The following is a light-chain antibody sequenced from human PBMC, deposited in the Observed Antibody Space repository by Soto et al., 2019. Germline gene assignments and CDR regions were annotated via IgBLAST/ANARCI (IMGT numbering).Light chain of an antibody. CDR1: QIVTSSY. CDR3: QQYVTSPWA. CDR2: AAS. V-gene: IGKV3-20*01. J-gene: IGKJ1*01. Sequence: ELVFTQSPGTLSLSPGERATLSCRASQIVTSSYLAWYQLKPGQAPRLLLYAASMSPPGIPDRFSGSGSGTDFTLTISRLEPEDFAVYYCQQYVTSPWAFGQGTKVDIK.